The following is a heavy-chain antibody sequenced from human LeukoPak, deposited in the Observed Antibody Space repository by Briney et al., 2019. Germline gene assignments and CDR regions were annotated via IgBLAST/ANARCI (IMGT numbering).Heavy chain of an antibody. V-gene: IGHV4-4*02. CDR1: GGSISSSNW. J-gene: IGHJ4*02. CDR3: ARIPLDSGSYYAGY. Sequence: PSETLSLTCAVSGGSISSSNWWSWVRPPPRKGLEWIGEIYHSGSTNYNPSLKSRVTISVDKSKNQFSLKLSSVTAADTAVYYCARIPLDSGSYYAGYWGQGTLVTVSS. CDR2: IYHSGST. D-gene: IGHD3-10*01.